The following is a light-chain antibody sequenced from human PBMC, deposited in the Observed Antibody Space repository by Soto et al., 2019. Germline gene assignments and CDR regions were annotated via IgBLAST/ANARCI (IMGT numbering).Light chain of an antibody. Sequence: EIVLTQSPATLSLSPGERATLSCRASQSVSSYLAWYQQKPGQAPRLLIYDASNRATGIPARFSGSGSGTDSTLPIRRPGPEDCTVYYCQQRSTWPPTLGQGTKVEIK. CDR1: QSVSSY. CDR3: QQRSTWPPT. V-gene: IGKV3-11*01. J-gene: IGKJ1*01. CDR2: DAS.